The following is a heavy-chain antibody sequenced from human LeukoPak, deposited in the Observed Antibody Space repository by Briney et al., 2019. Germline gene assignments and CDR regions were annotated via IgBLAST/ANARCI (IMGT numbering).Heavy chain of an antibody. Sequence: GGSLRLSCAASGFTFSSFDMNWIRQAPGKGLEWVSYISNGDGTIYYADSVKGRFTISRDNAKNSLYLQMNSLRVEDTAVYYCARLSSGYYQQLATFDDWGQGILVTVSS. CDR2: ISNGDGTI. CDR1: GFTFSSFD. V-gene: IGHV3-48*03. J-gene: IGHJ4*02. D-gene: IGHD3-22*01. CDR3: ARLSSGYYQQLATFDD.